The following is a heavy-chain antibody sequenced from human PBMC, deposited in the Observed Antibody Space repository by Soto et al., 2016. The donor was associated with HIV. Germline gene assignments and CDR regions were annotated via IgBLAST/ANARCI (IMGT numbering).Heavy chain of an antibody. Sequence: EVQLVESGGGLVQPGESLKLSCAASGFTFSGSAMHWVRQASGKGLEWVGRIRSKANSYATAYAASVKGRFTISRDDSKNTAYLQMNSLKTEDTAVYYCRGLGDGYYYMDVWGKGTTVTVSS. D-gene: IGHD3-16*01. CDR1: GFTFSGSA. J-gene: IGHJ6*03. CDR2: IRSKANSYAT. V-gene: IGHV3-73*01. CDR3: RGLGDGYYYMDV.